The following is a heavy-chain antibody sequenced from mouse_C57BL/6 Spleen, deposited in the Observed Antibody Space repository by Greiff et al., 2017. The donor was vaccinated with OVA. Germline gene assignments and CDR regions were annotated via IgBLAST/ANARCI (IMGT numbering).Heavy chain of an antibody. J-gene: IGHJ4*01. D-gene: IGHD1-1*01. CDR1: GYTFTGYW. Sequence: QVQLQQSGAELMKPGASVKLSCKATGYTFTGYWIEWVKQRPGHGLEWIGEILPGSGSTTYNEKFKGKATLTADTSSNTAYMQLSSLTTEDSAIYYCARRTTVVEGYEMGYWGKGTSVTVSS. CDR3: ARRTTVVEGYEMGY. CDR2: ILPGSGST. V-gene: IGHV1-9*01.